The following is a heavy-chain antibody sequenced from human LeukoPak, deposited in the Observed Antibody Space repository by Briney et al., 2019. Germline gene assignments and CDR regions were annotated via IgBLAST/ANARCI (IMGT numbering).Heavy chain of an antibody. V-gene: IGHV4-59*08. CDR2: IYYSGST. D-gene: IGHD3-22*01. CDR1: GGSISSYY. CDR3: ARLDDSSGLADWFDP. J-gene: IGHJ5*02. Sequence: SETLSLTCTVSGGSISSYYWSWIRQPPGKRLEWIGYIYYSGSTNYNPSLKSRVTISVDTSKNQFSLKLSSVTAADTAVYYCARLDDSSGLADWFDPWGQGTLVTVSS.